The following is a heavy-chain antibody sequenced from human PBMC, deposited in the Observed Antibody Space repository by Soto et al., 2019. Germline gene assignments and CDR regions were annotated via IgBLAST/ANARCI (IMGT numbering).Heavy chain of an antibody. D-gene: IGHD6-19*01. CDR3: ARELAVAGTYYYYYGMDV. Sequence: QVQLVQSGAEVKKPGASVKVSCKASGYTFTGYYMHWVRQAPGQGLEWMGWINPNSGGTNYAQKFQGWVTMTRDTSISTAYMELSRLRYDDTAVYYCARELAVAGTYYYYYGMDVWGQGTTVTVSS. V-gene: IGHV1-2*04. J-gene: IGHJ6*02. CDR1: GYTFTGYY. CDR2: INPNSGGT.